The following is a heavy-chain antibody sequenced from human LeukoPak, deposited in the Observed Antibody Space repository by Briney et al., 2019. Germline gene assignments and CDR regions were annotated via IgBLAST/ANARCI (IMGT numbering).Heavy chain of an antibody. Sequence: PGGSLRLSCAASGFTFSSYSMNWVRQAPGEGLEWVSYISSSGGTIDYADSVRGRFTTSRDNAKNSLYLQMNSLRAEDTAVYYCARLRGYSYGYGDFWGRGTLVTVSS. CDR1: GFTFSSYS. D-gene: IGHD5-18*01. J-gene: IGHJ4*02. V-gene: IGHV3-48*04. CDR3: ARLRGYSYGYGDF. CDR2: ISSSGGTI.